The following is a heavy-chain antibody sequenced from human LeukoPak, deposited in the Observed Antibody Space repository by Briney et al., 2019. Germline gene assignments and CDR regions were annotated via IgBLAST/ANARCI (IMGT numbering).Heavy chain of an antibody. J-gene: IGHJ4*02. V-gene: IGHV4-61*02. CDR1: GGSISSGSYY. CDR2: IYTSGST. Sequence: PSQTLSLTCTVSGGSISSGSYYWSWIRQPAGKGLEWIGRIYTSGSTNYNPSLKSRVTISVDTSKNQFSLKLSSVTAADTAVYYCVRSFDYWGQGTLVTVSS. CDR3: VRSFDY.